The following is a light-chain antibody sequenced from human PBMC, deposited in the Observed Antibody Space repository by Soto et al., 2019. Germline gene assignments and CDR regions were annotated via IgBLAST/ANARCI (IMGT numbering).Light chain of an antibody. CDR2: GAS. CDR1: QSVNSN. J-gene: IGKJ1*01. V-gene: IGKV3-15*01. Sequence: ETLMTQSAATLSVSPGERVTLSCRASQSVNSNLAWYQQKPGQAPRLLIYGASTRVTGIPARFSGSGSGTDFTLAISSLQSEEFAIYYCRQYNNWPRTFGQGTKVEI. CDR3: RQYNNWPRT.